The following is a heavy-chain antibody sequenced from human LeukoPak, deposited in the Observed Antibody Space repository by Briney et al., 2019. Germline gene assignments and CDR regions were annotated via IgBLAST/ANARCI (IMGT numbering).Heavy chain of an antibody. CDR2: IRKNTNSYST. V-gene: IGHV3-72*01. CDR3: ARVSAASTWYYQT. CDR1: GFTFSEHY. J-gene: IGHJ4*02. Sequence: GGSLRLSCAASGFTFSEHYMDWVRQAPGKGLEWVGRIRKNTNSYSTEYAASVKGRFTISRDDSENSLYLQMNSLKTGDTAVYFCARVSAASTWYYQTWGQGTQVTVSS. D-gene: IGHD2-21*01.